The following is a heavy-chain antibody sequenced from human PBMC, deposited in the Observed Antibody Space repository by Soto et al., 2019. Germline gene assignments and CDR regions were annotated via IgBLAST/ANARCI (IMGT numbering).Heavy chain of an antibody. J-gene: IGHJ5*02. V-gene: IGHV6-1*01. D-gene: IGHD2-15*01. Sequence: PSQTLSLTCAISGDSVSSNSAAWNWIRQSPSRGLEWLGRTYYRSKWYNDYAVSVKSRITINPDTSKNQFSLQLNSLTPEDTAVYYCARGAYCSGGSCYWWFDPWGQGTLVTVS. CDR2: TYYRSKWYN. CDR3: ARGAYCSGGSCYWWFDP. CDR1: GDSVSSNSAA.